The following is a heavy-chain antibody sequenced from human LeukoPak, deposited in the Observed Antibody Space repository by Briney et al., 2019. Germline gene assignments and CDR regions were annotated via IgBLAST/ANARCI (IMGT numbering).Heavy chain of an antibody. V-gene: IGHV3-21*01. D-gene: IGHD3-10*01. J-gene: IGHJ3*02. CDR3: ARAKLMGYYGSGSTNSNAFDI. Sequence: GGSLRLSCAASGFTFSSYSMNWVRQAPGKGLEWVSSISSSSSYIYYADSVKGRFTISRDNAKNSLYLQMNSLRAEDTAVYYCARAKLMGYYGSGSTNSNAFDIWGQGTMVTVSS. CDR2: ISSSSSYI. CDR1: GFTFSSYS.